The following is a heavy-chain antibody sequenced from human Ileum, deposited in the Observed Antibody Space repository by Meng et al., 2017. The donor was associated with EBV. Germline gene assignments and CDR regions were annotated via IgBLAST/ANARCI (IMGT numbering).Heavy chain of an antibody. CDR1: GYTFTGYY. D-gene: IGHD6-19*01. CDR3: AHQAVAGTRGWFDP. J-gene: IGHJ5*02. Sequence: QVQLVQSGAEVRKPGASVKVHCKASGYTFTGYYMHWVRQAPGQGLEWMGRINPNSGGTNYAQKFQGRVTMTRDTSISTAYMELSRLRSDDTAVYYCAHQAVAGTRGWFDPWGQGTLVTVSS. V-gene: IGHV1-2*06. CDR2: INPNSGGT.